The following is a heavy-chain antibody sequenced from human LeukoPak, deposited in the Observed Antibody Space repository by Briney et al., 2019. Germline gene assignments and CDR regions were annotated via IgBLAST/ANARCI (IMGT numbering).Heavy chain of an antibody. V-gene: IGHV3-7*01. CDR3: ARDPRRFSLGYYHSSHGYNGMDV. Sequence: GGSLRLSCEGSGFTFSNYWMSWVRQAPGKGLEWVANIQQHGSETYYGDSVKGRFTISRDNAKNSLYLQMNSLSAEDAAVYYCARDPRRFSLGYYHSSHGYNGMDVWGQGTTVTVSS. CDR2: IQQHGSET. CDR1: GFTFSNYW. D-gene: IGHD3-3*01. J-gene: IGHJ6*02.